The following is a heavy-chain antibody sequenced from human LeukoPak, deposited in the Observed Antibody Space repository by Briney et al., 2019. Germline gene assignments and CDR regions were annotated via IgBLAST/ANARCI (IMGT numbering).Heavy chain of an antibody. V-gene: IGHV4-38-2*02. CDR3: ARDRIYGSGSDHFDY. CDR2: IYHSGST. Sequence: SSETLSLTCTVSGYSIRSGYYWGWIRQPPGKGLEWIGSIYHSGSTYYNPSLRSRVIMSVDTSKNQFSLKLRSVTAADTAVYYCARDRIYGSGSDHFDYWGQGTLVTVSS. CDR1: GYSIRSGYY. D-gene: IGHD3-10*01. J-gene: IGHJ4*02.